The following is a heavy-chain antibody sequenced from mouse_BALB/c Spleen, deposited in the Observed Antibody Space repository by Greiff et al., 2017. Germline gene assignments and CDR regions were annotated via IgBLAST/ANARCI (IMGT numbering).Heavy chain of an antibody. J-gene: IGHJ3*01. CDR3: ARPYYYGSSSAWFAY. D-gene: IGHD1-1*01. Sequence: DVMLVESGGDLVKPGGSLKLSCAASGFTFSSYGMSWVRQTPDKRLEWVATISSGGSYTYYPDSVKGRFTISRDNAKNTLYLQMSSLKSEDTAMYYCARPYYYGSSSAWFAYWGQGTLVTVSA. CDR2: ISSGGSYT. CDR1: GFTFSSYG. V-gene: IGHV5-6*02.